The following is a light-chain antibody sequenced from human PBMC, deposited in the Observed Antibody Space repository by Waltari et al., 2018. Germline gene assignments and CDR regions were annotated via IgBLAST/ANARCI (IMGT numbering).Light chain of an antibody. CDR1: QSVSRS. CDR2: GTS. V-gene: IGKV3-20*01. J-gene: IGKJ1*01. Sequence: EIVLAQSPGTLSLSPGERPTLSCRASQSVSRSLAWYQQKPGQAPRLLIYGTSIRATGIPDRFSGSGSGTDFSLTISRLESEDFAVYYCQHYVRLPATFGQGTKVEIK. CDR3: QHYVRLPAT.